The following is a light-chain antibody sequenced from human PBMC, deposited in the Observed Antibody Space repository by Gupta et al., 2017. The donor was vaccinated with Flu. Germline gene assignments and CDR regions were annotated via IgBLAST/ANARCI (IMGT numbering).Light chain of an antibody. CDR3: QQSGSTPRT. V-gene: IGKV1-39*01. CDR2: TAS. CDR1: QSISNF. Sequence: EIQMTQSPSSLFTSVGDRVTITCRANQSISNFLNWYQQKPGHVPKLLIYTASNSQSGFPYRFSGSGSGTDFTLTISSLQPEDFATYYCQQSGSTPRTFGQGTKVEIK. J-gene: IGKJ1*01.